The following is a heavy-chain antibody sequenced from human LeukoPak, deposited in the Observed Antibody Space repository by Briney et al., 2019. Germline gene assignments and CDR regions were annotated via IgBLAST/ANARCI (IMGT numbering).Heavy chain of an antibody. CDR3: AKVDGITIFEVFDY. D-gene: IGHD3-3*01. CDR1: GFTFSNFA. Sequence: PGGSLRLSCAASGFTFSNFAMSWVRQAPGKGLEWVSAISGSGGSTYYADSAKGRFTISRDNSKNTLYLQMNSLRAEDTAVYYCAKVDGITIFEVFDYWGQGTLVAVSS. CDR2: ISGSGGST. V-gene: IGHV3-23*01. J-gene: IGHJ4*02.